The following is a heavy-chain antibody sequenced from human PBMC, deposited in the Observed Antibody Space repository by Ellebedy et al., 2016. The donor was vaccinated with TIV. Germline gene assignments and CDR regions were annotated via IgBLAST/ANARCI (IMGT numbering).Heavy chain of an antibody. CDR1: GGSISSYY. CDR3: ARTERYYYGSGRSNWFDP. V-gene: IGHV4-59*01. D-gene: IGHD3-10*01. CDR2: IYYSGST. Sequence: MPGGSLRLSCTVSGGSISSYYWSWIRQPPGKGLEWIGSIYYSGSTYYNPSLKSRVTISVDTSKNQFSLKLSSVTAADTAVYYCARTERYYYGSGRSNWFDPWGQGTLVTVSS. J-gene: IGHJ5*02.